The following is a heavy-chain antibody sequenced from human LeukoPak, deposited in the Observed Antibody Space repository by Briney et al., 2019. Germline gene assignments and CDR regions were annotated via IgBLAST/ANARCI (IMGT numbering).Heavy chain of an antibody. V-gene: IGHV1-18*01. CDR2: SSTYNGNT. CDR1: GYTFVTYG. J-gene: IGHJ4*02. Sequence: ASVKVSCKASGYTFVTYGINWVRQAPGQGPEWIGWSSTYNGNTKYALKFQDRVTLTRDTSTTTAYMELKSLTSDDRAVYYCARASFDHWGQGTLVIVSS. CDR3: ARASFDH.